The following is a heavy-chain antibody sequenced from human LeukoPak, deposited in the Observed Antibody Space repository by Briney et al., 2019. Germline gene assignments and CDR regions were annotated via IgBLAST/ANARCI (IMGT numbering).Heavy chain of an antibody. J-gene: IGHJ4*02. CDR1: GYTFTGYY. V-gene: IGHV1-2*02. CDR3: ARDPRDIVVVVAATFLNY. D-gene: IGHD2-15*01. Sequence: ASVKVSCKASGYTFTGYYMHWVRQAPGQGLEWMGWINPNSGGTNYAQKFQGRVTMTRDTSISTAYMELSRLRSDDTAVYYCARDPRDIVVVVAATFLNYWGQGTLVTVSS. CDR2: INPNSGGT.